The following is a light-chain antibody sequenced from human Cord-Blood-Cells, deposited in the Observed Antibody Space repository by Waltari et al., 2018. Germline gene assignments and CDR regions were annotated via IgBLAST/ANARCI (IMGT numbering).Light chain of an antibody. CDR2: DVS. J-gene: IGLJ1*01. Sequence: QSALTQPASVSGSPGQSITISCTGTSSDVGGYNYVSSYQQHPGKAPKLIIYDVSKRPSGVSNRFSGSKSGNTASLTISGLQAEDEADYYCSSYTSSSTYVFGTGTKVTVL. V-gene: IGLV2-14*01. CDR3: SSYTSSSTYV. CDR1: SSDVGGYNY.